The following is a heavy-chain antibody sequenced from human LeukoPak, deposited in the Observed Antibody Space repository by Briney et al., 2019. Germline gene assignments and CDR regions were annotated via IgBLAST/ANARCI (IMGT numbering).Heavy chain of an antibody. J-gene: IGHJ4*02. V-gene: IGHV1-3*01. CDR2: IDAGNGDT. CDR3: ARGSTSDWPLDH. D-gene: IGHD2-2*01. CDR1: GYTFTSYA. Sequence: ASVKVSCKASGYTFTSYAMHWVRQAPGQRLEWMGWIDAGNGDTRYSQEFQGRVTITRDTSASTAYIELRSLRSEDTAMYYCARGSTSDWPLDHWGQETLVTISS.